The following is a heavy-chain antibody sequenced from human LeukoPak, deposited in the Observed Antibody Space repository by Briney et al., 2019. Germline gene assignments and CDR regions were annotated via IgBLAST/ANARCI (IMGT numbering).Heavy chain of an antibody. Sequence: PSETLSLTCTVSGGSISGYYWSWIRQPAGKGLEWIGRIYTSGSTNYNPSLTSRVTMSVDTSKDQFSLKLSSVTAADTAVYYCARDMITFGGVIVIKESLRDYWGQGTLVTVSS. D-gene: IGHD3-16*02. J-gene: IGHJ4*02. CDR1: GGSISGYY. V-gene: IGHV4-4*07. CDR3: ARDMITFGGVIVIKESLRDY. CDR2: IYTSGST.